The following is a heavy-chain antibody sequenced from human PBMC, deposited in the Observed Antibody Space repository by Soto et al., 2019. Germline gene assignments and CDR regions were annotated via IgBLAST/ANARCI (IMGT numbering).Heavy chain of an antibody. CDR3: AKSQQLVLFFDY. Sequence: GESLKISCAASGITFSSDAMSWVLQAPGKGLEWVSAISGSGGFAYYADSVKGRFTISRDSSKNTLYLQMNSLRAEDTAVYYCAKSQQLVLFFDYWGQGTLVTVSS. J-gene: IGHJ4*02. CDR2: ISGSGGFA. V-gene: IGHV3-23*01. CDR1: GITFSSDA. D-gene: IGHD6-13*01.